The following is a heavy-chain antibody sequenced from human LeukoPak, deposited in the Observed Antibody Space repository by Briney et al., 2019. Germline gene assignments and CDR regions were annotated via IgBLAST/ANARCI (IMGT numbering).Heavy chain of an antibody. J-gene: IGHJ3*02. CDR1: GFIFSSYG. Sequence: GGSLRLSCAASGFIFSSYGMHWVRQAPGKGLEWVAFIRYDGSNKYYADSVKGRFTISRDNSKNTLYLQMNSLRAEDTAVYYCAKDIGSGYSYGFDAFDIWGQGTMVTVSS. V-gene: IGHV3-30*02. CDR3: AKDIGSGYSYGFDAFDI. CDR2: IRYDGSNK. D-gene: IGHD5-18*01.